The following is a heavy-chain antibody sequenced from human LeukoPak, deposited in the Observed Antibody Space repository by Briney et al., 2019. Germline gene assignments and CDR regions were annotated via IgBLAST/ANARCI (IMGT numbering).Heavy chain of an antibody. CDR2: IYHSGST. CDR3: ARDETVGATWGAFDI. D-gene: IGHD1-26*01. J-gene: IGHJ3*02. CDR1: GSMYNYY. V-gene: IGHV4-38-2*02. Sequence: SETLSLTCTVSGSMYNYYWSWIRQPPGKGLEWIGSIYHSGSTYYNPSLKSRVTISVDTSKNQFSLKLSSVTAADTAVYYCARDETVGATWGAFDIWGQGTMVTVSS.